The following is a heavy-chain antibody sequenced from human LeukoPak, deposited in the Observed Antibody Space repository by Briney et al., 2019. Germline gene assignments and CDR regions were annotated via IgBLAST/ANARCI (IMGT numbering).Heavy chain of an antibody. J-gene: IGHJ4*02. CDR1: GYTFTGYF. V-gene: IGHV1-18*04. D-gene: IGHD5-18*01. CDR2: ITTYNGDT. Sequence: GASVKVSCKASGYTFTGYFIHWVRQAPGQGLEWMGWITTYNGDTNYAQKLQGRVTMTSDTSTSTAYMELRSLTSDDTAVYYCARGSSYGFSMGYWGQGTLVAVSS. CDR3: ARGSSYGFSMGY.